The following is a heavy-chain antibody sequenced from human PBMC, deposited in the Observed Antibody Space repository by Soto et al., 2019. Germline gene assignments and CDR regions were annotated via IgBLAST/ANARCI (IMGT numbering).Heavy chain of an antibody. CDR1: GGSISSSSYY. CDR2: IYYSGST. Sequence: QLQLQESGPGLVKPSETLSLTCTVSGGSISSSSYYWGWIRQPPGKELEWIGSIYYSGSTYYNPSLKSRVTISVDTSKNQFSLKLSSVTAADTAVYYCASGYEYSFYFDYWGQGTLVTVSS. D-gene: IGHD5-12*01. V-gene: IGHV4-39*01. J-gene: IGHJ4*02. CDR3: ASGYEYSFYFDY.